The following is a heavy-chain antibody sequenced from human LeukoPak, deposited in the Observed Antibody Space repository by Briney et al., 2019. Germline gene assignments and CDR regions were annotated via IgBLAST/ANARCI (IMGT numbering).Heavy chain of an antibody. CDR1: GLNFTSDY. V-gene: IGHV1-46*03. CDR2: INPSGGST. Sequence: ASVKVSCKASGLNFTSDYRHWLRQAPGQGLEWMGIINPSGGSTSYPQKFQGRVTMTRDTSTSTVYMELSSLRSEDTAVYYCACVVGGAFDIWGQGTLVTVSS. D-gene: IGHD2-21*01. CDR3: ACVVGGAFDI. J-gene: IGHJ3*02.